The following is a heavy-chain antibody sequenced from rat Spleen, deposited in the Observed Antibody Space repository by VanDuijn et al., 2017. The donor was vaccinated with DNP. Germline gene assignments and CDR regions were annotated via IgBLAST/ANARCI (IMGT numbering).Heavy chain of an antibody. CDR3: VKWSQGDY. CDR1: GFTFSSYW. Sequence: EVQLVETGGGLVQPGRSLKLSCVASGFTFSSYWMFWIRQAPGKGLEWVASINTDGGGTSYPDSVKGRFTNSRVNAENTVYLQMNSLMPEEPATYYCVKWSQGDYWGQGVMVTVS. CDR2: INTDGGGT. V-gene: IGHV5-58*01. J-gene: IGHJ2*01.